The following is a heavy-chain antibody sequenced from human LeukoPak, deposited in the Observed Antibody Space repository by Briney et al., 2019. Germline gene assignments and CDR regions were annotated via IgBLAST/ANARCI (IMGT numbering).Heavy chain of an antibody. J-gene: IGHJ4*02. CDR1: GGSIRGYY. D-gene: IGHD3-22*01. V-gene: IGHV4-59*01. Sequence: SETLSLTCTVSGGSIRGYYWSRIRQPPGKGLEWIGYIYYSGGTNYSPSLKSRVTISVDTSKNQFSLKLSSVTAADTAVYYCARVVTTYDSSGYYPLDYWGQGTLVTVSS. CDR3: ARVVTTYDSSGYYPLDY. CDR2: IYYSGGT.